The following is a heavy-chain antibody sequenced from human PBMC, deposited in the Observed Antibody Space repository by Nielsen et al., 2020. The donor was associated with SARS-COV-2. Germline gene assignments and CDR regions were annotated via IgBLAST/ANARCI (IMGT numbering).Heavy chain of an antibody. J-gene: IGHJ6*02. D-gene: IGHD3-16*01. V-gene: IGHV3-30*18. CDR1: GFTFNNYG. CDR3: AKRRAVFMLTFGGEGAMDV. Sequence: GGSLRLSCAASGFTFNNYGFYWVRQAPGKGLEWVASISYEGSKKYYGDSLTGRFTGSRDTSKNTVYLQMNSLSVEDTAVYHCAKRRAVFMLTFGGEGAMDVWGQGTTVSVSS. CDR2: ISYEGSKK.